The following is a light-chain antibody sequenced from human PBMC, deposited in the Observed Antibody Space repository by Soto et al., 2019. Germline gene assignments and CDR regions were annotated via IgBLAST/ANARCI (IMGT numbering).Light chain of an antibody. Sequence: EIVITQSPATLSVSQGERATLSCRASQSVRSSYFAWYQQKPGQAPRLLIFGASTRAPGIPDRFSGSGSGTDFTLTISKLEPEDFALFYCQQYGNSPLTFGGGTKVDI. CDR2: GAS. CDR3: QQYGNSPLT. CDR1: QSVRSSY. V-gene: IGKV3-20*01. J-gene: IGKJ4*01.